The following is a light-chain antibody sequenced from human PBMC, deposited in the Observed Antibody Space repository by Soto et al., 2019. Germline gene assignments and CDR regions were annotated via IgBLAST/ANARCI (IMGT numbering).Light chain of an antibody. Sequence: QSALTQPASLSGSPGQSITISCTGTSSDVGGYNYVSWYQQHPGKAPRLMIYGVSNRPLGVSYRFSGSKSGNTASLTISGLQSEDEADYYCNSYASVNSPVLFGGGTKLTGL. J-gene: IGLJ2*01. CDR3: NSYASVNSPVL. CDR2: GVS. V-gene: IGLV2-14*03. CDR1: SSDVGGYNY.